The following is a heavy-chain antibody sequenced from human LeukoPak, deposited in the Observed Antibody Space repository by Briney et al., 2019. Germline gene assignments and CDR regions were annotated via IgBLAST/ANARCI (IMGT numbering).Heavy chain of an antibody. CDR2: IFPSGGEI. V-gene: IGHV3-23*01. D-gene: IGHD2-2*01. CDR3: AKGAPSSVLDY. J-gene: IGHJ4*02. Sequence: GGSLRLSCAASGFTFSTFAMIWVRQPPGKGLEWVSSIFPSGGEIHYADSVKGRFTISRDNSKNTLYLQMNNLRAEDTAVYYCAKGAPSSVLDYWGQGTLVTVSS. CDR1: GFTFSTFA.